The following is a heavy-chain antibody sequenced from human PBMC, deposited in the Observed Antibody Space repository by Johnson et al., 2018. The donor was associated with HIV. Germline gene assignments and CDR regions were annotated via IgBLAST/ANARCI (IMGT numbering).Heavy chain of an antibody. CDR1: GFSVSSKY. V-gene: IGHV3-66*01. D-gene: IGHD6-6*01. Sequence: VQLVESGGGVVRPGRSLRLSCAASGFSVSSKYMSWVRQAPGKGLEWVSVIYSGGSTFYADSVKGRFTISRDNSGNTLYLQMDSLRVEDTAVYYCASTRLGAFDIWGQGTMVTVSS. CDR2: IYSGGST. CDR3: ASTRLGAFDI. J-gene: IGHJ3*02.